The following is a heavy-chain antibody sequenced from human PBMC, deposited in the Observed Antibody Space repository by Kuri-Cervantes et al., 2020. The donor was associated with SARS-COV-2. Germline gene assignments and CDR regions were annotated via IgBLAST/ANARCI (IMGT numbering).Heavy chain of an antibody. Sequence: GESLKISCAASGFTFSSYAMHWVRQAPGKGLEWVSYISSSSRTIYYADSVKGRFSISRDNAKNSLFLQISSLRAEDTAVYYCARTSGPMDVWGQGTTVTVSS. V-gene: IGHV3-48*04. CDR2: ISSSSRTI. CDR3: ARTSGPMDV. CDR1: GFTFSSYA. D-gene: IGHD3-3*01. J-gene: IGHJ6*02.